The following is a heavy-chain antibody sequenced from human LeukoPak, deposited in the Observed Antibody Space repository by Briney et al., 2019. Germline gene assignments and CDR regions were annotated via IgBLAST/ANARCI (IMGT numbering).Heavy chain of an antibody. D-gene: IGHD4-23*01. CDR3: AKDNDYGGNSGILDY. CDR2: ISWDGGST. Sequence: GSLRLSCAASGFTFDDYTMHWVRQPPGKGLEWVSLISWDGGSTDFAVSVKGRFSIARDNSKNSLYLQMNSLRTEDTALYYCAKDNDYGGNSGILDYWGQGTLVTVSS. V-gene: IGHV3-43*01. CDR1: GFTFDDYT. J-gene: IGHJ4*02.